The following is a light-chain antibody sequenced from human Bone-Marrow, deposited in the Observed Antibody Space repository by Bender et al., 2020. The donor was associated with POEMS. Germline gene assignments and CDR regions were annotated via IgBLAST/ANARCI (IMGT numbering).Light chain of an antibody. CDR3: QSYDNSLGGWV. Sequence: QSVLTQPPSVSGAPGQTVTISCTGSSSNTGSGYDINWYQHLPGTAPKLLIYGYNNRPSVVPDRFSGSKSGTSASLAITGLQAEDEGDYYCQSYDNSLGGWVFGGGTKLTVL. J-gene: IGLJ3*02. V-gene: IGLV1-40*01. CDR1: SSNTGSGYD. CDR2: GYN.